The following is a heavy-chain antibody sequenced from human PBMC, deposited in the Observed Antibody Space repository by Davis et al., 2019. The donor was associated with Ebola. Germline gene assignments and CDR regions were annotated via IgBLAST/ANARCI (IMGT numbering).Heavy chain of an antibody. CDR2: INPNSGGT. J-gene: IGHJ6*03. CDR3: ARFGGESSYYYYMDV. CDR1: GYTFTGYY. D-gene: IGHD3-10*01. Sequence: ASVKVSCKASGYTFTGYYMHWVRQAPGQGLEWMGWINPNSGGTNYAQKFQGRVTMTRDTSISTAYMELSRLRSDDTAVYYCARFGGESSYYYYMDVWGKGTTVTVSS. V-gene: IGHV1-2*02.